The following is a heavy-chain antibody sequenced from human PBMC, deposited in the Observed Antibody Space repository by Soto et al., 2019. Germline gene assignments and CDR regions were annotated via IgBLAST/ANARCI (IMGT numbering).Heavy chain of an antibody. D-gene: IGHD1-26*01. CDR1: GGSISSGGYY. CDR2: TDHSGSS. CDR3: AKGGASGSYWSALESLYQH. J-gene: IGHJ1*01. V-gene: IGHV4-31*03. Sequence: PSETLSLTCTVSGGSISSGGYYWSWIRQDPGKGLEWIGYTDHSGSSYYNPSLKSRLTISVDTSKNLFSLKLRSVTAEDTAVYYCAKGGASGSYWSALESLYQHWGQGTLVTVSS.